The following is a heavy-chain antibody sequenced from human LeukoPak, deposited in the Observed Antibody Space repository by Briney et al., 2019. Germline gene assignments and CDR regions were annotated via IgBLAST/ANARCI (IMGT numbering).Heavy chain of an antibody. J-gene: IGHJ1*01. Sequence: SETLSLTCTVSGGSISSSSYYWGWIRQPPGKGLEWIGSIYYSGSTYCNPSLKSRVTISVDTSKNQFSLKLSSVTAADTAVYYFARPIGGARAEYFQHWGQGTLVTVSS. CDR2: IYYSGST. D-gene: IGHD4-17*01. V-gene: IGHV4-39*01. CDR3: ARPIGGARAEYFQH. CDR1: GGSISSSSYY.